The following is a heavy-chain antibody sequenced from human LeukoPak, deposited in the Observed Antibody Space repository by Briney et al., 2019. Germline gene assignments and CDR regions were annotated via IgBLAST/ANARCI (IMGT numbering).Heavy chain of an antibody. D-gene: IGHD2-15*01. CDR3: ARRDEVVVAAPFDY. CDR1: GFTFSSYS. CDR2: ISSSSSYI. V-gene: IGHV3-21*01. J-gene: IGHJ4*02. Sequence: PGGSLRLSCAASGFTFSSYSMNWVRQAPGKGLEWVSSISSSSSYIYYADSVKGRFTISRDNAKNSLYLQMNSLRAEDTAVYYCARRDEVVVAAPFDYWGQGTLVTVSS.